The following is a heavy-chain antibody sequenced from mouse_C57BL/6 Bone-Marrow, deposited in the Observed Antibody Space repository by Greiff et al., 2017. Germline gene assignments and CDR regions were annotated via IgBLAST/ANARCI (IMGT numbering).Heavy chain of an antibody. Sequence: VQLQQSGAELVRPGASVKLSCTASGFNIKDDYMHWVKQRPEQGLEWIGWIDPENGDTEYASKFQGKATITADTSSNTAYLQLSSLTSADTAVYYGTSRIYYGNPGFAYWGQGTLVTVSA. CDR1: GFNIKDDY. D-gene: IGHD2-1*01. CDR2: IDPENGDT. J-gene: IGHJ3*01. V-gene: IGHV14-4*01. CDR3: TSRIYYGNPGFAY.